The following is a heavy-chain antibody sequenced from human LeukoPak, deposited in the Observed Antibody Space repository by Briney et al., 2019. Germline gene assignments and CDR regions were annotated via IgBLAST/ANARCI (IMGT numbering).Heavy chain of an antibody. CDR2: ISGSGGST. D-gene: IGHD2-2*01. J-gene: IGHJ5*02. CDR3: ARGGGYCSSTSCYGGGGWFDT. V-gene: IGHV3-23*01. CDR1: GFTFSSYG. Sequence: GGTLRLSCAASGFTFSSYGMSWVRQAPGKGLEWVSAISGSGGSTYYADSVKGRFTISRDNSKNTLYLQMNSLRAEDTAVYYCARGGGYCSSTSCYGGGGWFDTWGQGNLVTVSS.